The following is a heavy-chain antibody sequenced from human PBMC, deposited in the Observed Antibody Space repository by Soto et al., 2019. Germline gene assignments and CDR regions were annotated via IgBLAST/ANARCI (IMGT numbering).Heavy chain of an antibody. CDR2: IYYSGST. CDR1: GGSISSYY. Sequence: QVQLQESGPGLVKPSETLSLTCTVSGGSISSYYWSWIRQPPGKGLEWIGYIYYSGSTNYNPSHKSRVTISVDTSKNQFSLKLSSVTGADTAVYYCAKSLDYYGSGSYYNRYFDLWGRGTLVTVSS. J-gene: IGHJ2*01. D-gene: IGHD3-10*01. V-gene: IGHV4-59*08. CDR3: AKSLDYYGSGSYYNRYFDL.